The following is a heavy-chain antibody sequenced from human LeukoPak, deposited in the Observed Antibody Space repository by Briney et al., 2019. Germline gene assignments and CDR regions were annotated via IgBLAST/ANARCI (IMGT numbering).Heavy chain of an antibody. D-gene: IGHD2-2*01. CDR1: GYTFTSYG. CDR2: IIPIFGTA. J-gene: IGHJ4*02. Sequence: SVKVSCKASGYTFTSYGISWVRQAPGQGLEWMGGIIPIFGTANYAQKFQGRVTITADESTSTAYMELSSLRSEDTAVYYCARGDYCSSTSCYLFDYFDYWGQGTLVTVSS. CDR3: ARGDYCSSTSCYLFDYFDY. V-gene: IGHV1-69*13.